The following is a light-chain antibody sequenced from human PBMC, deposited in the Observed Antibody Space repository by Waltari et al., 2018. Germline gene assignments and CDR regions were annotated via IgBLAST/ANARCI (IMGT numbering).Light chain of an antibody. CDR1: QGISSY. J-gene: IGKJ3*01. CDR2: AAS. CDR3: QQLNSYPRLT. V-gene: IGKV1-9*01. Sequence: DIQLTQSPSFLSASVGDRVTITCRASQGISSYLAWYQQKPGKAPKLLIYAASTLQSGVPSRFSGSGSGTEFTLTISSLKPEDFATYYCQQLNSYPRLTFGPGTKVDIK.